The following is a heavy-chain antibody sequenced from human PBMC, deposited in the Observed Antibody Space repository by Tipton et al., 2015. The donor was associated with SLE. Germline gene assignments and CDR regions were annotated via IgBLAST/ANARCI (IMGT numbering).Heavy chain of an antibody. CDR1: GYTLTELS. D-gene: IGHD3-22*01. V-gene: IGHV1-24*01. CDR2: FDPEDGET. J-gene: IGHJ4*02. CDR3: ARGGPEYYYDSTVDYFDY. Sequence: QVQLVQSGAEVKKPGASVKVSCKVSGYTLTELSMHWVRQAPGKGLEWMGGFDPEDGETIYAQKFQGRVTMTRDTSTSTVYMELSSLRSEDTAVYYCARGGPEYYYDSTVDYFDYWGQGTLVTVSS.